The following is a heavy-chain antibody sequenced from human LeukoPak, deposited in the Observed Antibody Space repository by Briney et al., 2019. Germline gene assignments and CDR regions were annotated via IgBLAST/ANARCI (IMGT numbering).Heavy chain of an antibody. CDR2: IRNDGSII. CDR1: GFTFSSYG. V-gene: IGHV3-30*02. CDR3: AKDTPLCYFDY. Sequence: GGSLRLSCATSGFTFSSYGMHWIRQAPGKGLEWVAFIRNDGSIIYNADSVKGRFTISRDNSKNTLYVQMNSLRADDTAVYYCAKDTPLCYFDYWGQGTQVTVSS. D-gene: IGHD3-16*01. J-gene: IGHJ4*02.